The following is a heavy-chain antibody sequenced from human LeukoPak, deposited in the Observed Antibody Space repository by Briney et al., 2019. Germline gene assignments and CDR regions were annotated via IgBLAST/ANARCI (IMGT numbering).Heavy chain of an antibody. D-gene: IGHD3-10*01. CDR1: GFSFSTYA. V-gene: IGHV3-23*01. CDR3: ARIADYGSGFEL. J-gene: IGHJ4*02. CDR2: ISGSDPGT. Sequence: GGSLRLSCAASGFSFSTYAMSWVRQIPGKGLEWVSAISGSDPGTYYADSVKGRFTISGDNAKNTLYLQMNSLRADDTAVYYCARIADYGSGFELWGQGTLVTVSS.